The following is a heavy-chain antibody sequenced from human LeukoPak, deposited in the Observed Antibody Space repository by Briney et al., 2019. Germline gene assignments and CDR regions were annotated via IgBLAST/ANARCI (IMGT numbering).Heavy chain of an antibody. V-gene: IGHV4-59*01. CDR3: ARMSVDHTFDF. D-gene: IGHD6-19*01. CDR2: IYYSGST. CDR1: GGSISSYY. J-gene: IGHJ3*01. Sequence: SETLSLTCTVSGGSISSYYWSWIRQPPGKGLEWIGYIYYSGSTNYNPSLKSRVTISVDTSKNQFSLKLSSVTAADTAVYYCARMSVDHTFDFWGQGTKVTVSS.